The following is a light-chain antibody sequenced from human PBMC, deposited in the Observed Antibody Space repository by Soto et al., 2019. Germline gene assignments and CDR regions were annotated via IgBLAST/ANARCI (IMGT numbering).Light chain of an antibody. CDR3: QTYSTAPP. CDR2: AAS. V-gene: IGKV1-27*01. Sequence: DIQMTQSPRSLSASVGDRVTITCRASQGISNFVAWYQQKPGKPPKLLIYAASTLQSGVPSRFSGSGSGTELTLTINTLQSEDVETYSLQTYSTAPPFGPGTKVEI. CDR1: QGISNF. J-gene: IGKJ3*01.